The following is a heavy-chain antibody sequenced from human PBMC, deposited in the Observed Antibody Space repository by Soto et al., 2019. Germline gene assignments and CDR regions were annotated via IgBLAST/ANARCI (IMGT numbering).Heavy chain of an antibody. D-gene: IGHD2-15*01. Sequence: SETLSLTCAVYGGSFSGYYWSWIRQPPGKGLEWIGEINHSGSTNYNPSLKSRVTISVDTSKNQFSLKLSSVTAADTAVYYCARRGDLVVVAAYFDYWGQGTLVTVSS. V-gene: IGHV4-34*01. J-gene: IGHJ4*02. CDR3: ARRGDLVVVAAYFDY. CDR1: GGSFSGYY. CDR2: INHSGST.